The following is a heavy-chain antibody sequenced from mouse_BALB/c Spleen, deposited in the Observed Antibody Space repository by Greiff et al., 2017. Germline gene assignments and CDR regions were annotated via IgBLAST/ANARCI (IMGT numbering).Heavy chain of an antibody. CDR1: GFTFSSFG. J-gene: IGHJ4*01. CDR2: ISSGSSTI. Sequence: EVKVVESGGGLVQPGGSRKLSCAASGFTFSSFGMHWVRQAPEKGLEWVAYISSGSSTIYYADTVKGRFTISRDNPKNTLFLQMTSLRSEDTAMYYCARSEDYDDYAMDYWGQGTSVTVSS. V-gene: IGHV5-17*02. CDR3: ARSEDYDDYAMDY. D-gene: IGHD2-4*01.